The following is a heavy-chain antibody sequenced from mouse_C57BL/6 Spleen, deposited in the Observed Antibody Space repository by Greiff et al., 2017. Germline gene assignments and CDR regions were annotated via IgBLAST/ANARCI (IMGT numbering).Heavy chain of an antibody. V-gene: IGHV1-81*01. Sequence: VKLVESGAELARPGASVKLSCKASGYTFTSYGISWVKQRTGQGLEWIGEIYPRSGNTYYNEKFKGKATLTADKSSSTAYMELRSLTSEDSAVYFCARSGITTVGNFDYWGQGTTLTVSS. CDR2: IYPRSGNT. D-gene: IGHD1-1*01. CDR1: GYTFTSYG. J-gene: IGHJ2*01. CDR3: ARSGITTVGNFDY.